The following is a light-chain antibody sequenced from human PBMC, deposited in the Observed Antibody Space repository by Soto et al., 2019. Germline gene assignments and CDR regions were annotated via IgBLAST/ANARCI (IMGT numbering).Light chain of an antibody. CDR2: GAS. Sequence: ELVLTQSPSTLSLSAGERAPLPCRASQSVSRNLAWYQQKPGQAPRLLMYGASTRATGIPARFSGSGSGTEFTLTISSLQSEDFALYYCQQYNNSPGTFGQGTKVDIK. CDR1: QSVSRN. V-gene: IGKV3-15*01. J-gene: IGKJ1*01. CDR3: QQYNNSPGT.